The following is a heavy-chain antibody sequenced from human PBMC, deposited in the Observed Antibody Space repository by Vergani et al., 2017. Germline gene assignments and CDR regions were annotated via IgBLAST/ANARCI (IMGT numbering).Heavy chain of an antibody. V-gene: IGHV3-11*04. Sequence: QVQLVESGGGLVKLGGSLRLFCAASGFTFSDHYMSWVRQAPGNGLEWISYMSSGDSIYYADSLKGRFPVSRDNTKNTLYLQMNSLRADDTAVYYCARETDTGSSVSYNYYAMDVWGQGTTVSVSS. CDR2: MSSGDSI. CDR1: GFTFSDHY. D-gene: IGHD3-9*01. J-gene: IGHJ6*02. CDR3: ARETDTGSSVSYNYYAMDV.